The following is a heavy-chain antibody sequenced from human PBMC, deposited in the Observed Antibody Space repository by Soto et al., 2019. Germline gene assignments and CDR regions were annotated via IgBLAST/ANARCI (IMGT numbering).Heavy chain of an antibody. J-gene: IGHJ4*02. Sequence: EGQLVESGGGLVKPGGSLKLSCEGSGLTFSDAYMSWVRQAPGKGLEWVGRIKTKTDGGATEYAAPVKGRFNISRDDSKNTLYVEMSSLKTEDTAVYYCTTDRPSRLRKPRVWGQGTLVTVSS. V-gene: IGHV3-15*01. CDR2: IKTKTDGGAT. CDR1: GLTFSDAY. D-gene: IGHD4-17*01. CDR3: TTDRPSRLRKPRV.